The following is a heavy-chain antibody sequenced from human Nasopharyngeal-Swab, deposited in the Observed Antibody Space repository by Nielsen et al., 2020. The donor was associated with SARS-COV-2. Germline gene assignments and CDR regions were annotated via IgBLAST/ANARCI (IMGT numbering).Heavy chain of an antibody. Sequence: GESLKISCAASGFTFSSYSMNWVRQAPGKGLEWVGFIRSKAYGGTTEYAASVKGRFTISRDDSKSIAYLQMNSLKTEDTAVYYCTRGGRRSPIDYWGQGTLVTVSS. V-gene: IGHV3-49*04. CDR1: GFTFSSYS. CDR3: TRGGRRSPIDY. J-gene: IGHJ4*02. D-gene: IGHD3-10*01. CDR2: IRSKAYGGTT.